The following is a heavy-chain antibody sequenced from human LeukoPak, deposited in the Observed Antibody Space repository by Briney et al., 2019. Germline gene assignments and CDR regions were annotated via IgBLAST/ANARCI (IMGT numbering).Heavy chain of an antibody. V-gene: IGHV4-34*01. CDR3: ARIGYCSSTSCYPYYYGMDV. CDR1: GGSFSGYY. J-gene: IGHJ6*02. Sequence: SETLSLTCAVYGGSFSGYYWSWIRQPPGKGLEWIGEINHSGSTNYNPSLKSRVTISVDTSKNQFSLKLSSVTAADTAVYYCARIGYCSSTSCYPYYYGMDVWGQGTTVTVSS. CDR2: INHSGST. D-gene: IGHD2-2*01.